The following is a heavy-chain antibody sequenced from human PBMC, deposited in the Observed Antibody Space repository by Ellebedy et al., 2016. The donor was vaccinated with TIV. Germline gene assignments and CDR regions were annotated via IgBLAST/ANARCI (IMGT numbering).Heavy chain of an antibody. CDR2: INHSGST. Sequence: SETLSLTXTVSGYSISSGYYWGWIRQPPGKGLEWIGEINHSGSTNYNPSLKSRVTISVDTSKNQFSLKLSSVTAADTAVYYCARGPEYYDFWSGYQSPTSVPWGQGTLVTVSS. CDR3: ARGPEYYDFWSGYQSPTSVP. D-gene: IGHD3-3*01. CDR1: GYSISSGYY. J-gene: IGHJ5*02. V-gene: IGHV4-38-2*02.